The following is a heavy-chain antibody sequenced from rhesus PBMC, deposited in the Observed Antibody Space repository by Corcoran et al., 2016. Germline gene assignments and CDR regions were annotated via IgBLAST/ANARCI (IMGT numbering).Heavy chain of an antibody. V-gene: IGHV4-65*02. CDR3: ARRFTIFGLVRGLFDV. CDR2: ISGSCGTT. J-gene: IGHJ5-1*01. D-gene: IGHD3-3*01. Sequence: QVQLQESGPGLVKPSETLSLTCAVSGGSISSSNWWSWIRTPPGKGREWLGYISGSCGTTSSNPSLKLRVTITKGTSKNQCSLNLSSVTAADTAVYYCARRFTIFGLVRGLFDVWGPGVLVTVSS. CDR1: GGSISSSNW.